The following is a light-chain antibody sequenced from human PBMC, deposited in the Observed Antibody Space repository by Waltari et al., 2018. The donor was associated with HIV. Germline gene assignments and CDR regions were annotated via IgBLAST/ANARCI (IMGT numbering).Light chain of an antibody. CDR1: QSVSIY. CDR2: DAS. CDR3: QQRSRWPPAYT. V-gene: IGKV3-11*01. Sequence: ELVLTQSPATLSLSPGERATLSCRASQSVSIYLAWYQQNPGQPPRLLIYDASNRATAIPARFSGSGSGTDFTLTISSLEPEDFAVYYCQQRSRWPPAYTFGQGTKLEIK. J-gene: IGKJ2*01.